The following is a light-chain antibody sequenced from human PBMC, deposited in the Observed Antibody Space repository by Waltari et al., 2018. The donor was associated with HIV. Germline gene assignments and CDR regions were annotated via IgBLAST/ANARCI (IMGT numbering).Light chain of an antibody. V-gene: IGLV7-43*01. Sequence: QTVVTQEPSMTVSPGGTVTTPCHSAPGPVGSGPSVNWFQQKPGQPPRPLIYSSTRRHPLTPERFSASLVGDRAALTLSNVWPEDQADYYCMLFFRTSYLFGGGTRVTVL. CDR3: MLFFRTSYL. CDR1: PGPVGSGPS. J-gene: IGLJ2*01. CDR2: SST.